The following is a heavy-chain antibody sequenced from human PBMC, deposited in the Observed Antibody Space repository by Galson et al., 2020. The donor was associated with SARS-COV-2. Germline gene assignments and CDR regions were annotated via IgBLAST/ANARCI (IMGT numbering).Heavy chain of an antibody. D-gene: IGHD3-10*01. CDR3: ASSLLWFGELNY. CDR2: ISYDGSNK. V-gene: IGHV3-30-3*01. Sequence: PGGSLRLSCAASGFTFSSYAMHWVRQAPGKGLEWVAVISYDGSNKYYADSVKGRFTISRDNSKNTLYLQMNSLRAEDTAVYYCASSLLWFGELNYWGQGTLVTVS. CDR1: GFTFSSYA. J-gene: IGHJ4*02.